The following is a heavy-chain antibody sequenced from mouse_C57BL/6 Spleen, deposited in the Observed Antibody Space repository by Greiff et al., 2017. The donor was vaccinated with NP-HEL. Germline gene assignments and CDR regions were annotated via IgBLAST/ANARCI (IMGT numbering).Heavy chain of an antibody. CDR3: ARTGAYFYAMGD. J-gene: IGHJ4*01. Sequence: EVMLVESGGGLVMPGGSLKLSCAASGFTFSDYGMHWVRQAPEKGLEWVAYISSGSSTIDYAATVKGRFTIPTDNATNTLFLQRTSLRSDDTAMYYCARTGAYFYAMGDWGQGTSVTVSS. D-gene: IGHD2-10*01. CDR1: GFTFSDYG. V-gene: IGHV5-17*01. CDR2: ISSGSSTI.